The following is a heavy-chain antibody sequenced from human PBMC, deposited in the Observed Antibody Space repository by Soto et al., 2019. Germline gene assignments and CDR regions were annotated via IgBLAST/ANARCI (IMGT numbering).Heavy chain of an antibody. CDR3: ARGGSGDWQVALDI. Sequence: QVQQQPWGAGLLKPSETLSLTCTVYAGSFSHYYWNWIRQSPGKVLEWIGKIKHGGSSSYNPSLRSRVSISVDMSKNQFSLTLSSVTAADTAVFYCARGGSGDWQVALDIWGQGTMVPVSS. D-gene: IGHD2-21*02. J-gene: IGHJ3*02. CDR1: AGSFSHYY. CDR2: IKHGGSS. V-gene: IGHV4-34*01.